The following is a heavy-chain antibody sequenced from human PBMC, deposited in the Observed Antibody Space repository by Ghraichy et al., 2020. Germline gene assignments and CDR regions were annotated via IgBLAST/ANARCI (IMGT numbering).Heavy chain of an antibody. D-gene: IGHD3-10*01. Sequence: GESQNISCKGSGYSFLNYWIAWVRQMPGKGLEWMGIIYPDDSETTYSPSFQGLVTFSVDKSVRTAYLQWSSLEASDTAIYYCARRFGAGTNYFDSWGQGTLVTVSS. J-gene: IGHJ4*02. CDR2: IYPDDSET. CDR3: ARRFGAGTNYFDS. CDR1: GYSFLNYW. V-gene: IGHV5-51*01.